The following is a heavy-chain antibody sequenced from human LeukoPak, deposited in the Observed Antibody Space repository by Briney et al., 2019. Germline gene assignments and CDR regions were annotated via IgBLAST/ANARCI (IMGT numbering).Heavy chain of an antibody. Sequence: MSSETLSLTCTVSGGSISSSSYYWGWIRQPPGKGLEWIGSIYHSGSTYYNPSLKSRVTISVDTSKNQFSLKLSSVTAADTAVYYCARDQYYYGSGSYYRIPWFDPWGQGTLVTVSS. CDR2: IYHSGST. CDR3: ARDQYYYGSGSYYRIPWFDP. D-gene: IGHD3-10*01. CDR1: GGSISSSSYY. J-gene: IGHJ5*02. V-gene: IGHV4-39*07.